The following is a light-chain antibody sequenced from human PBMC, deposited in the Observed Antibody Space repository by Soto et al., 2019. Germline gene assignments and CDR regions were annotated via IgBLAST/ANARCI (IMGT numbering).Light chain of an antibody. CDR1: LSVSSSY. J-gene: IGKJ2*01. Sequence: EIVLTQSPGTLSLSPGERATLSCRASLSVSSSYLAWYQQKPGQPPRLLIYGASSRATGIPDRFSGSGSGTDFTLTISRLEPEDFAVYYCQQYGRSAYTFGQGTKLEIK. CDR3: QQYGRSAYT. CDR2: GAS. V-gene: IGKV3-20*01.